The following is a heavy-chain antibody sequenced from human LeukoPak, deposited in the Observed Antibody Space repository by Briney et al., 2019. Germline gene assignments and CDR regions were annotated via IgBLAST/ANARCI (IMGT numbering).Heavy chain of an antibody. D-gene: IGHD2-21*02. Sequence: SVKVSCKASGGTFSSYAISWVRQAPGQGLERMGGIIPIFGTANYAQKFQGRVTITTDESTSTAYMELSSLRSEDTAVYYCARMVSTAAGAVVTAYFDYWGQGTLVTVSS. J-gene: IGHJ4*02. CDR3: ARMVSTAAGAVVTAYFDY. CDR1: GGTFSSYA. V-gene: IGHV1-69*05. CDR2: IIPIFGTA.